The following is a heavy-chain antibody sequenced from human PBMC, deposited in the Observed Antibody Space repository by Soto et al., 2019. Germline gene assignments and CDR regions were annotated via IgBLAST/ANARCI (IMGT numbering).Heavy chain of an antibody. CDR1: GGSFSCYY. Sequence: SETLALTCAVYGGSFSCYYWSGIRQPPGKGLGWIGEINHSGSTNYNPSLKSRVTISVDTSKNQFSLKLSSVTAADTAVYYCASMYYYDTSGSGPLWGQGTLVTFSS. CDR2: INHSGST. CDR3: ASMYYYDTSGSGPL. J-gene: IGHJ4*02. D-gene: IGHD3-22*01. V-gene: IGHV4-34*01.